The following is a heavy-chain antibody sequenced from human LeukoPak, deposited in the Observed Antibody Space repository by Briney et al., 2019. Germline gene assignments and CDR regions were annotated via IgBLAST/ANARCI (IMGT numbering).Heavy chain of an antibody. Sequence: PGGSLRLSCAASVYTLRKYDMACVRHAPGGGREWVSDIGVDGDSTNYAEPVRGLFTLSRDRSKNTLYLPKNSLRGEDTAAYYCAHPAGKVWFYFPYWGERALVTVSS. D-gene: IGHD2-21*01. CDR3: AHPAGKVWFYFPY. CDR1: VYTLRKYD. CDR2: IGVDGDST. J-gene: IGHJ4*02. V-gene: IGHV3-23*01.